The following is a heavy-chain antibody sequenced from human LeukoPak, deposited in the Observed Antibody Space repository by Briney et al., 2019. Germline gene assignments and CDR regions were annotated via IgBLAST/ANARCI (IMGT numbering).Heavy chain of an antibody. Sequence: GGSLRLSCAASGFTFSSYAMSWVRQAPGKGLEWVSAISGSGGSTYYADSVKGRFTISRDNSKNTLYLQMNSLRAEDTAVYYCAKGWRVEYYYDSSGYYLDYWGQGTLVTVSS. V-gene: IGHV3-23*01. D-gene: IGHD3-22*01. CDR2: ISGSGGST. CDR1: GFTFSSYA. J-gene: IGHJ4*02. CDR3: AKGWRVEYYYDSSGYYLDY.